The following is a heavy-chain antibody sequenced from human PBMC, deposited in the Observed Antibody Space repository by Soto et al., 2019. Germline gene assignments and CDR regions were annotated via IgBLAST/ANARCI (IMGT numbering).Heavy chain of an antibody. CDR3: ARDNPPLAEYQLLLFPPFVFDY. CDR2: IWYDGSNK. D-gene: IGHD2-2*01. Sequence: QVQLVESGGGVVQPGRSLRLSCAASGFTFSSYGMHWVRQAPGKGLEWVAVIWYDGSNKYYADSVKGRFTISRDNSKNTLYLQMNSLRAEDTAVYYCARDNPPLAEYQLLLFPPFVFDYWGQGTLVTVSS. CDR1: GFTFSSYG. V-gene: IGHV3-33*01. J-gene: IGHJ4*02.